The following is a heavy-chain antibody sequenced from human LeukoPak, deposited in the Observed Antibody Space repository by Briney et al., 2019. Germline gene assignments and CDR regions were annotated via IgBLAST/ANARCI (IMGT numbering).Heavy chain of an antibody. V-gene: IGHV3-7*01. CDR3: ARDGDYYDSSGYDP. CDR1: GFTFSSYW. J-gene: IGHJ5*02. D-gene: IGHD3-22*01. CDR2: IKQDGSEK. Sequence: GGSLRLSCAAPGFTFSSYWMSWVRQAPGKGLEWVANIKQDGSEKYYVDSVKGRFTISRDNAKNSLYLQMNSLRAEDTAVYYCARDGDYYDSSGYDPWGQGTLVTVSS.